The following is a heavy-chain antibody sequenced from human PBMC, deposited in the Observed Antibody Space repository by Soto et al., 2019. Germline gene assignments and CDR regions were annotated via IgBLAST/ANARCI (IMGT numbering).Heavy chain of an antibody. Sequence: EVQLVESGGGLVQPGGSLRLSCSVSGFTFSDYGVNWVRQAPGKGLEWISYISSGSDTIYYAESVQGRFTISRDDAKNSRFLQMNNLRNEDTAVYYCARVSKTWEDDYWGHGTLVTVSS. J-gene: IGHJ4*01. D-gene: IGHD1-26*01. V-gene: IGHV3-48*02. CDR2: ISSGSDTI. CDR3: ARVSKTWEDDY. CDR1: GFTFSDYG.